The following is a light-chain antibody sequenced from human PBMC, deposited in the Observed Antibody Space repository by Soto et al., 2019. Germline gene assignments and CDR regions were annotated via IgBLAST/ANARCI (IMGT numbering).Light chain of an antibody. Sequence: DIQMTQSPSTLSGSVGDRVTITCRASQTISSFLAWYQQKPGKAPKLLIYKASTLKSGVPSRFSGSGSGTEFTLTLSSLQPDDFATYYCQHYNSYSEAFGQGTKVDI. CDR3: QHYNSYSEA. V-gene: IGKV1-5*03. CDR1: QTISSF. CDR2: KAS. J-gene: IGKJ1*01.